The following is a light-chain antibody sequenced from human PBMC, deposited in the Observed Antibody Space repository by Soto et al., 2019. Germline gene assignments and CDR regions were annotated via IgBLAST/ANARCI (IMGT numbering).Light chain of an antibody. J-gene: IGLJ1*01. Sequence: QSALTQPASVSGSPGQSITISCTGTSSDVGGYNYVSWYQQHPGKAPKLMIYEVSNRPSGVSNRFSDSKSGNTALLTISELQAEEEADYYCSSYTSSSTGVFGTGTKVTVL. CDR2: EVS. CDR3: SSYTSSSTGV. CDR1: SSDVGGYNY. V-gene: IGLV2-14*01.